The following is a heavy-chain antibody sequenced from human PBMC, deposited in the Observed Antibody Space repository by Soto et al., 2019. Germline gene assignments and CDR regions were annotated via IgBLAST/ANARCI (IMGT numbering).Heavy chain of an antibody. D-gene: IGHD5-12*01. J-gene: IGHJ4*02. CDR1: GGSINSGGYY. Sequence: QVQLQESGPGLVKPSQTLSLTCTVSGGSINSGGYYWSWIRQHPGKGLEWIGYIHYRGSTYYNPSLESRVTISIDTSKNQFSLKLTSVTAADTAVYYCAGRYSGYDYRLDYWGQGTLVTVSS. CDR2: IHYRGST. V-gene: IGHV4-31*03. CDR3: AGRYSGYDYRLDY.